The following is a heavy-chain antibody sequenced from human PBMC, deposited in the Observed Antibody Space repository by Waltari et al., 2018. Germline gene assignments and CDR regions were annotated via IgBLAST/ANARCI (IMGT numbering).Heavy chain of an antibody. CDR2: ISGSGGST. CDR1: GFTFSSYA. Sequence: EVQLVESGGGLVQPGGSLRLSCAASGFTFSSYAMSWVRQAPGKGLEGVSAISGSGGSTYYADSVKGRFTSSRDNSKNTLYLQMNSLRAEDTAVYYCAKDEAYYYYGMDVWGQGTTVTVSS. V-gene: IGHV3-23*04. CDR3: AKDEAYYYYGMDV. J-gene: IGHJ6*02.